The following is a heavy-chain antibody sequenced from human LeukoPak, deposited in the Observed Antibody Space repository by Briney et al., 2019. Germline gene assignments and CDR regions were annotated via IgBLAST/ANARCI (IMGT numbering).Heavy chain of an antibody. CDR3: AREGSAPGSGLDP. CDR1: GGTFSSYA. D-gene: IGHD6-19*01. V-gene: IGHV1-69*05. CDR2: IIPIFGTA. Sequence: SVKVPCKASGGTFSSYAISWVRQAPGQGLEWMGGIIPIFGTANYAQKFQGRVTITTDESTSTAYMELSSLGSEDTAVYYCAREGSAPGSGLDPWGQGTLVTVSS. J-gene: IGHJ5*02.